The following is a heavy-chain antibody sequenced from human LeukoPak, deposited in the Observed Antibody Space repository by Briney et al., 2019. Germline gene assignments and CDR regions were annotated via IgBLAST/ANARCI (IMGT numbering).Heavy chain of an antibody. CDR1: GFTFSSYA. CDR3: AKGYDILTGYQSWFDP. V-gene: IGHV3-23*01. CDR2: ISGSGGST. D-gene: IGHD3-9*01. J-gene: IGHJ5*02. Sequence: GGSLRLSCAASGFTFSSYAMSWVRQAPGKGLEWVSAISGSGGSTYYADSVKGRFTISRDNSKNTPYLQMNSLRAEDTAAYYCAKGYDILTGYQSWFDPWGQGTLVTVSS.